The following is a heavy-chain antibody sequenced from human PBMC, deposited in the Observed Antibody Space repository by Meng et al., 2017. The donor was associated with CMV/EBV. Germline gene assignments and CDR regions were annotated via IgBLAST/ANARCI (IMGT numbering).Heavy chain of an antibody. CDR3: AKDSRSSSGSDFFDY. Sequence: GESLKISCAASGFTFSSYAMSWVRQAPGKGLEWVSAISGSGGSTYYADSVKGRFTISRDNSKNTLYLQMNSLRAEDTAVYYCAKDSRSSSGSDFFDYWGQGTLVTRLL. D-gene: IGHD6-6*01. CDR2: ISGSGGST. CDR1: GFTFSSYA. V-gene: IGHV3-23*01. J-gene: IGHJ4*02.